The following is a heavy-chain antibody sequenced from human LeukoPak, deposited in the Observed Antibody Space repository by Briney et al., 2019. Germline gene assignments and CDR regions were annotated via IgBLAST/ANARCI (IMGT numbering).Heavy chain of an antibody. CDR1: GGSISSYY. CDR2: IYYSGST. D-gene: IGHD1-1*01. V-gene: IGHV4-39*07. J-gene: IGHJ3*02. Sequence: SETLSLTCTASGGSISSYYWGWIRQPPGKGLEGIGSIYYSGSTYYNPSLKSRVTISVDTSKNQFSLKLSSVTAADTAVYYCAEAPYWNRIPHDAFDIWGQGTMVTVSS. CDR3: AEAPYWNRIPHDAFDI.